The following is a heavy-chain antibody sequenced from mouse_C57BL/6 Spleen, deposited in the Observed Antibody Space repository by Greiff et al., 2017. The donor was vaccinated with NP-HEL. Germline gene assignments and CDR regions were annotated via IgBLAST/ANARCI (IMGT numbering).Heavy chain of an antibody. Sequence: QVQLQQSGAELVRPGTSVKVSCKASGYAFTNYLIEWVKQRPGQGLEWIGVINPGSGGTNYNEKFKGKATLTADKSSSTAYMQLSSLTSEDSAVYFCARSRDYYGSSGYAMDYWGQRTSVTVSS. CDR1: GYAFTNYL. D-gene: IGHD1-1*01. J-gene: IGHJ4*01. V-gene: IGHV1-54*01. CDR3: ARSRDYYGSSGYAMDY. CDR2: INPGSGGT.